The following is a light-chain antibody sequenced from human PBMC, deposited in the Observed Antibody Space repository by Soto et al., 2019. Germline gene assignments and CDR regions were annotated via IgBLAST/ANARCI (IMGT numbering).Light chain of an antibody. CDR1: QTVSNQ. CDR3: QQRAGSST. CDR2: DAS. J-gene: IGKJ5*01. V-gene: IGKV3-11*01. Sequence: EIVLTQSPVTLSLSPGERATLSCRASQTVSNQLAWYQQKPGQAPWLLIYDASRRVTGIPARFSGSGSGTDFTLTLSSLEPEDFAVYYCQQRAGSSTFGQGTRLEMK.